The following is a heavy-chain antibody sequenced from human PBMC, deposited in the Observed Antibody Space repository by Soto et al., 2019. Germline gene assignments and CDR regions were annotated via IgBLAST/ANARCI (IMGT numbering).Heavy chain of an antibody. CDR2: INHSGST. V-gene: IGHV4-34*01. CDR3: ASSSSWYIYVY. CDR1: GGSFSGYY. J-gene: IGHJ4*02. D-gene: IGHD6-13*01. Sequence: SETLSLTCAVYGGSFSGYYWSWIRQPPGKGLEWIGEINHSGSTNYNPSLKSRVTISVDTSKNQFSLKLSSVTAADTAVYYCASSSSWYIYVYWGQGTLVTVSS.